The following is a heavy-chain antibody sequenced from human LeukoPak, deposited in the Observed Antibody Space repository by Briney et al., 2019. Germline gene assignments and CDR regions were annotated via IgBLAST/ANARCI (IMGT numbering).Heavy chain of an antibody. D-gene: IGHD2-8*01. Sequence: GGSLRLSCAASGFTFSSYWMSWVRQAPGKGLEWISYISTTGDRIQYADSVKGRFTISRGNAKNSLYLQMNSLRAEDTAVYYCARDTKDYWGQGTLVTVSS. V-gene: IGHV3-48*04. J-gene: IGHJ4*02. CDR2: ISTTGDRI. CDR3: ARDTKDY. CDR1: GFTFSSYW.